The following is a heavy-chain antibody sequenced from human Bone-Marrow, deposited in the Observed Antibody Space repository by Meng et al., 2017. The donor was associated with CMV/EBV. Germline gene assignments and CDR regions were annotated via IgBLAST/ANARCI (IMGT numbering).Heavy chain of an antibody. CDR1: GGSISSGSYY. D-gene: IGHD1-1*01. J-gene: IGHJ4*02. V-gene: IGHV4-61*01. CDR2: IYYSGST. CDR3: ARSLEY. Sequence: GPLRLSCTVSGGSISSGSYYWSWIRQPPGKGLEWIGYIYYSGSTNYNPSLKSRVTISVDTSKNQFSLKLSSVTAADTAVYYCARSLEYWGQGTLVTVSS.